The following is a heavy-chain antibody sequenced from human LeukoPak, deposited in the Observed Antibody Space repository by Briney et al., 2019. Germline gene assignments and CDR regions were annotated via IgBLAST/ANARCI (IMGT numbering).Heavy chain of an antibody. V-gene: IGHV1-8*03. J-gene: IGHJ6*03. CDR1: GYTFTGYY. CDR3: ARFSYYYGSGSYYKVGYYYMDV. D-gene: IGHD3-10*01. CDR2: MNPNSGNT. Sequence: ASVKVSCKASGYTFTGYYMHWVRQAPGQGLEWMGWMNPNSGNTGYAQKFQGRVTITRNTSISTAYMELSSLRSEDTAVYYCARFSYYYGSGSYYKVGYYYMDVWGKGTTVTVSS.